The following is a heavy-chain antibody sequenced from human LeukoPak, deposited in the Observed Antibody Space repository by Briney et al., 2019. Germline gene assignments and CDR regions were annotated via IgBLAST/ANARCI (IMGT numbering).Heavy chain of an antibody. Sequence: ASVKVSCKASGGTFSSYTISWVRQAPGRGLEWMGRNIPILGIANYAKQFQRRVKITTDKSTSTAYMALSSLRSEDTAVYYCARGTGESSSTNWFDPWGQGTLVTVSS. J-gene: IGHJ5*02. V-gene: IGHV1-69*02. CDR3: ARGTGESSSTNWFDP. D-gene: IGHD6-13*01. CDR1: GGTFSSYT. CDR2: NIPILGIA.